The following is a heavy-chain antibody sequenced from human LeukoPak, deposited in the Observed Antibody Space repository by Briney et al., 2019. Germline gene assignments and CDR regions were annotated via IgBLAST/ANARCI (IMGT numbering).Heavy chain of an antibody. J-gene: IGHJ4*02. CDR1: GGSISSSSYY. CDR2: IYYSGST. D-gene: IGHD3-10*01. CDR3: ARQLLWFDY. Sequence: SETLSLTCTVSGGSISSSSYYWGWIRQPPGKGLEWIGSIYYSGSTYYNPSLKSRVTISVDTSKNQFSLKLSSVTAADTAVYYCARQLLWFDYWGQGTLVTVSS. V-gene: IGHV4-39*01.